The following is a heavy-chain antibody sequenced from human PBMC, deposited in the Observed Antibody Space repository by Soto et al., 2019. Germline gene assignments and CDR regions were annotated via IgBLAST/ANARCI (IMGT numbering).Heavy chain of an antibody. CDR3: ARCVEMATIGAFAFDI. D-gene: IGHD5-12*01. J-gene: IGHJ3*02. V-gene: IGHV1-46*01. CDR2: INPSGGST. Sequence: QVQLVQSGAEVKKPGASVKVSCKASGYTFTSYYMHWVRQAPGQGLEWMGIINPSGGSTSYAQKFQGRVTMTRDTSTSTVYMELSSLRSEDTAVYYCARCVEMATIGAFAFDIWGQGTMVTVSS. CDR1: GYTFTSYY.